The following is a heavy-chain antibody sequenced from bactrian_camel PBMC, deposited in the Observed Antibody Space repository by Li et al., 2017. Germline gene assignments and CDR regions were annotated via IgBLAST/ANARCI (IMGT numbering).Heavy chain of an antibody. CDR2: FDNDGAA. CDR3: TARRWFCAGDYKPDY. V-gene: IGHV3S53*01. D-gene: IGHD1*01. J-gene: IGHJ4*01. Sequence: HVQLVESGGGLVQPGGSLRLSCAASGSPYRTQCMGWFRQAPGKEREQVAVFDNDGAAIYADSVKGRFSLSQDHATNTLYLQIDSLKPEDTAMYYCTARRWFCAGDYKPDYWGQGTQVTVS. CDR1: GSPYRTQC.